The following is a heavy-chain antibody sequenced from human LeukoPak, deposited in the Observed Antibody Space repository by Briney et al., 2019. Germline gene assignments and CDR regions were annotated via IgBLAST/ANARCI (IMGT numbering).Heavy chain of an antibody. D-gene: IGHD4-11*01. J-gene: IGHJ5*02. CDR3: ARSYRNGNWFDP. Sequence: GASVKVSCKASCYTFTSYGISWVRQAPGQGLEWMACISAYNGNTNYPQKLQGRVTITTETSTSQAYMELRSLRSDDTAVYYCARSYRNGNWFDPWGQGTLVTVSS. CDR1: CYTFTSYG. V-gene: IGHV1-18*01. CDR2: ISAYNGNT.